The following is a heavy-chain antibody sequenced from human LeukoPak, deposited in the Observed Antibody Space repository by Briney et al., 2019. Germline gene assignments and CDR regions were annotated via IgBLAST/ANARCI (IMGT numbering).Heavy chain of an antibody. V-gene: IGHV3-53*01. Sequence: GGSLRLSCAASGFSVSSNYMSWVRQAPGKGLEWVSVIYSGGDTYYADSVKGRFTISRDNSENTLYLQMNSLRAEDTAVYYCARDSRYCSSTNCYYDYWGQGTLVTVSS. CDR1: GFSVSSNY. D-gene: IGHD2-2*01. J-gene: IGHJ4*02. CDR2: IYSGGDT. CDR3: ARDSRYCSSTNCYYDY.